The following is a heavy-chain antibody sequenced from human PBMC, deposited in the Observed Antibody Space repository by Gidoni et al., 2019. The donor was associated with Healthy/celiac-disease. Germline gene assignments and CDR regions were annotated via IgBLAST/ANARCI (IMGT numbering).Heavy chain of an antibody. CDR2: IYSSGST. V-gene: IGHV4-61*02. D-gene: IGHD2-21*01. J-gene: IGHJ4*02. Sequence: QVQLQESGTGLVKPSQTLSLTCTVSCGSISRGRYYWRWRRQPAGKGLEWIGRIYSSGSTNYNPSRKSRVTISVDTPKNQFSLKLSSVTAADTAEYHPPVVVIAGFDYGGQGTLVTVSS. CDR1: CGSISRGRYY. CDR3: PVVVIAGFDY.